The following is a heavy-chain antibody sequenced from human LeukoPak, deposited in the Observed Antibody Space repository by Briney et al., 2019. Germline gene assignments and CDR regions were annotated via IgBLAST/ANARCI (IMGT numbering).Heavy chain of an antibody. CDR2: IGTAGDT. D-gene: IGHD5-24*01. V-gene: IGHV3-13*01. CDR3: ARSPRDGYLFDY. J-gene: IGHJ4*02. Sequence: GGSLRLSCAASGFTFSSYDMHWVRQATGKGLEWVSAIGTAGDTYYPGSVKGRLTISRENAKNSLYLQMNSLRAGDTAVYYCARSPRDGYLFDYWGQGTLVTVSS. CDR1: GFTFSSYD.